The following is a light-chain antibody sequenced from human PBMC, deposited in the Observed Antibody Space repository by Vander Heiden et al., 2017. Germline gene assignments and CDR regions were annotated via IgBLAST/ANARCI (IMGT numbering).Light chain of an antibody. Sequence: QPVLTQPPSASGTPGQRVTISCSGSSSNLGSNPVNWYQQLPGTAPKLLIYSNNQRPSGVPDRFSGSKSGTSASLAISGLQSEYEADYYCATWDDSLNGPVFGGGTKLTVL. V-gene: IGLV1-44*01. J-gene: IGLJ2*01. CDR2: SNN. CDR3: ATWDDSLNGPV. CDR1: SSNLGSNP.